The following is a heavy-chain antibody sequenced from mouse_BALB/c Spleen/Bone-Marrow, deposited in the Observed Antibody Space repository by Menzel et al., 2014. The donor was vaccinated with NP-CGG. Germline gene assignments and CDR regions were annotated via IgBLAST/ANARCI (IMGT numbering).Heavy chain of an antibody. V-gene: IGHV3-8*02. CDR3: TRDYYGP. CDR1: GDSITSCY. CDR2: ISYRGNT. Sequence: EVKVVESGASLVKPYQTLSLSCSATGDSITSCYWNWIRKFPGNKLEYMGYISYRGNTYYNPYLISRISIIRDTSKNQYSLQLNADTAEDTAAYYCTRDYYGPWGQGTSVTVSS. J-gene: IGHJ2*02. D-gene: IGHD1-2*01.